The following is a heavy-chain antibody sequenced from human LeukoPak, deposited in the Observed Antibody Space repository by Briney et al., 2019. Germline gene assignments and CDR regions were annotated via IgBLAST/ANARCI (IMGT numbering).Heavy chain of an antibody. J-gene: IGHJ6*03. V-gene: IGHV1-8*01. CDR3: ARARRPGYSSSWLYYYYYYYMDV. Sequence: GASVKVSCKASGYTFTSYDINWVRQATGQGLEWMGWMNPNSGNTGYAQKFQGRVTMTRNTSISTAYMELSSLRSDDTAVYYCARARRPGYSSSWLYYYYYYYMDVWGKGTTVTISS. CDR1: GYTFTSYD. D-gene: IGHD6-13*01. CDR2: MNPNSGNT.